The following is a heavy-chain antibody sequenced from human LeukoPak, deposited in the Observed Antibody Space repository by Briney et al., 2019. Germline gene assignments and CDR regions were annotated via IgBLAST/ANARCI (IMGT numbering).Heavy chain of an antibody. Sequence: SETLSLTCTVSGDSISNNDWSWIRQPPGKGLEWIGYIYYSGTTNYNPSLKSRVTISVDTSKTQFCLKLSSVTAADTAVYYCARVYRWGSTNNFDYWGQGTLVTVSS. CDR3: ARVYRWGSTNNFDY. J-gene: IGHJ4*02. D-gene: IGHD2-21*01. CDR1: GDSISNND. CDR2: IYYSGTT. V-gene: IGHV4-59*01.